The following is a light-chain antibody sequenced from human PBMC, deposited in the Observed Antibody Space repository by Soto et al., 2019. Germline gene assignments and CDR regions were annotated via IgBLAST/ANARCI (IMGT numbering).Light chain of an antibody. CDR2: ENN. J-gene: IGLJ1*01. CDR1: GSNIGNNY. Sequence: QSVLTQPPSVSAAPGQKVTISCSGRGSNIGNNYGSWYQHLPGTAPKLLIYENNKRPSGIPDRFSGSKSGTSATLGITGLQTGDEADYYCGTWDSSLSAYVFGTGTKLTVL. CDR3: GTWDSSLSAYV. V-gene: IGLV1-51*02.